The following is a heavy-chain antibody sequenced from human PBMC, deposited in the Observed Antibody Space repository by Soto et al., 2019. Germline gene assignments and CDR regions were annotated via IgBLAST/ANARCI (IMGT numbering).Heavy chain of an antibody. CDR3: ASSTTSCHGGVCSLDY. Sequence: PGGSLRLSCTASGFSFSDRCMDRVRQATGKGLEWVGRIRTKLNRYSSDYAASVAGRFAISRDDSRNSLYLQMNSLRTEDTAVYFCASSTTSCHGGVCSLDYWGQGTMVTVSS. CDR1: GFSFSDRC. CDR2: IRTKLNRYSS. J-gene: IGHJ4*02. V-gene: IGHV3-72*01. D-gene: IGHD2-2*01.